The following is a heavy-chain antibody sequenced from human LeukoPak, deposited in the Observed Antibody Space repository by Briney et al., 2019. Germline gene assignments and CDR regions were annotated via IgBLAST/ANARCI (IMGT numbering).Heavy chain of an antibody. Sequence: ASVKVSCKASGYTFTNYGVSWVRQAPGQGLEWMGWINPNSGGTNYAQKFQGRVTMTRDTSISTAYMELRSLRSDDTAVYYCASLKNSYDSSGYLVTDAFDIWGQGTMVTVSS. CDR1: GYTFTNYG. D-gene: IGHD3-22*01. CDR2: INPNSGGT. CDR3: ASLKNSYDSSGYLVTDAFDI. J-gene: IGHJ3*02. V-gene: IGHV1-2*02.